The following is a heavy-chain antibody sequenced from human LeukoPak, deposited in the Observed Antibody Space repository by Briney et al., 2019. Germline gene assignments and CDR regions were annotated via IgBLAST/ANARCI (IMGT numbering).Heavy chain of an antibody. CDR2: IYYSGST. CDR3: ARFYRRDYFDY. D-gene: IGHD2/OR15-2a*01. V-gene: IGHV4-59*01. CDR1: GGSISSYY. Sequence: SETLSLTCTVSGGSISSYYWSWIRQPPGKGLEWIGYIYYSGSTNYNPSLKSRVTISVDTSKNQFSLRLSSVTAADTAMYYCARFYRRDYFDYWGQGTLVTVSS. J-gene: IGHJ4*02.